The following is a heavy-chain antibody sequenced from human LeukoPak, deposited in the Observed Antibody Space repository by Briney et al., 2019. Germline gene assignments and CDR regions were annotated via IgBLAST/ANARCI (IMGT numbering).Heavy chain of an antibody. J-gene: IGHJ6*03. CDR3: ARGYGDYAVYYYYMDV. V-gene: IGHV1-69*06. CDR1: GGTFSSYA. Sequence: ASVKVSCKASGGTFSSYAISWVRQAPGQGLEWMGGIIPIFGTANYAQKFQGRVTITADKSTSTAYMELSSLRSEDTAVYYCARGYGDYAVYYYYMDVWGKGTTVTVSS. CDR2: IIPIFGTA. D-gene: IGHD4-17*01.